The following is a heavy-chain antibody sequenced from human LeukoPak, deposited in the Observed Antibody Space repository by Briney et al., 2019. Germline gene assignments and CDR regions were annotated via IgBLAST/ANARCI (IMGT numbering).Heavy chain of an antibody. CDR2: IWYDGSNK. CDR3: ARGLLYYDFWSGYSTQLDY. J-gene: IGHJ4*02. CDR1: GFTVSSYG. Sequence: GGSLRLSCAASGFTVSSYGMHWVRQAPGKGLEWVAVIWYDGSNKYYADSVKGRFTISRDNSKNTLYLQMNSLRAEDTAVYYCARGLLYYDFWSGYSTQLDYWGQGTLVTVSS. D-gene: IGHD3-3*01. V-gene: IGHV3-30*19.